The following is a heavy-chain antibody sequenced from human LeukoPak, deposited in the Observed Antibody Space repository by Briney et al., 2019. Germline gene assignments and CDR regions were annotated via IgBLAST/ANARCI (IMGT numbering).Heavy chain of an antibody. CDR3: ARSRDGYNIDY. Sequence: ASVKVSCKASGYTFTGYYMHWVRQAPGQGLEWMGWINPNSGGTNYAQNFQGRVTMTRDTSISTAYMELSRLRSDDTAVYYCARSRDGYNIDYWGQGTLVTVSS. V-gene: IGHV1-2*02. CDR1: GYTFTGYY. D-gene: IGHD5-24*01. CDR2: INPNSGGT. J-gene: IGHJ4*02.